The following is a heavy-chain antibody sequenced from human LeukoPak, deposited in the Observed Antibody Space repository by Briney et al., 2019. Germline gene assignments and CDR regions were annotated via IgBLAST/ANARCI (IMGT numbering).Heavy chain of an antibody. CDR3: EGEQNNVAWSYW. Sequence: SETLSLTCTVSGASIISPYWSWIPEPPGGGREWSGYISYTGSTDYNPSLKGRVTMSIDTSKNQFSLSLDSVTATDAAVYFCEGEQNNVAWSYWWGQGTLVTVSS. CDR2: ISYTGST. J-gene: IGHJ4*02. V-gene: IGHV4-59*04. D-gene: IGHD3-9*01. CDR1: GASIISPY.